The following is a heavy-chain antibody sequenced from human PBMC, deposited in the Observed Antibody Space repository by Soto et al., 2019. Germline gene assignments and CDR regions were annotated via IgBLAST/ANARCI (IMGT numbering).Heavy chain of an antibody. Sequence: PSETLSLTCTVSDGSISGYYYWSWIRQPPGKGLEWIGFISYSGSAYYNASLKSRLTISVDTSKNQFSLNLNFVTAADTAVYYCARRYGSCFDYWGQGTLVTVSS. V-gene: IGHV4-30-4*01. J-gene: IGHJ4*02. D-gene: IGHD5-18*01. CDR3: ARRYGSCFDY. CDR1: DGSISGYYY. CDR2: ISYSGSA.